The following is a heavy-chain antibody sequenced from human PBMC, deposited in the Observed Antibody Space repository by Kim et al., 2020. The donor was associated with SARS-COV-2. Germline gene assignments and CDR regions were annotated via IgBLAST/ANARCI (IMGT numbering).Heavy chain of an antibody. CDR3: ASTRGTDYGDYTFDY. D-gene: IGHD4-17*01. CDR2: ISSSSSYI. J-gene: IGHJ4*02. Sequence: GGSLRLSCAASGFTFSSYSMNWVRQAPGKGLEWVSSISSSSSYIYYADSVKGRFTISRDNAKNSLYLQMNSLRAEDTAVYYCASTRGTDYGDYTFDYWGQGTLVTVSS. V-gene: IGHV3-21*01. CDR1: GFTFSSYS.